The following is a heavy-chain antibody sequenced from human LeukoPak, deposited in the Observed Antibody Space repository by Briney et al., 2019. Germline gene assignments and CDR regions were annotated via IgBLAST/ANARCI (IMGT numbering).Heavy chain of an antibody. Sequence: SETLSLTCAVYGGSFSGYYWSWIRQPPGKGLEWIGEINHSGSTNYNPSHKSRVTISVDTSKNQFSLKLSSVTAADTAVYYCARGRGSGWYGGYYYMDVWGKGTTVTVSS. CDR1: GGSFSGYY. D-gene: IGHD6-19*01. J-gene: IGHJ6*03. V-gene: IGHV4-34*01. CDR2: INHSGST. CDR3: ARGRGSGWYGGYYYMDV.